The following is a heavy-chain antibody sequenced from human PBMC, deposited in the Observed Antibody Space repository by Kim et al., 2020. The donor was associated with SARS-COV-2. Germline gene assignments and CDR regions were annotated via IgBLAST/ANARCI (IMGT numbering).Heavy chain of an antibody. J-gene: IGHJ6*02. D-gene: IGHD2-15*01. V-gene: IGHV1-2*06. CDR2: INPNSGGT. CDR3: AREGYCSGGSCYDSGYYYYGMDV. Sequence: ASVKVSCKASGYTFTGYYMHWVRQAPGQGLEWMGRINPNSGGTNYAQKFQGRVTMTRDTSISTAYMELSRLRSDDTAVYYCAREGYCSGGSCYDSGYYYYGMDVWGQGTTVTVSS. CDR1: GYTFTGYY.